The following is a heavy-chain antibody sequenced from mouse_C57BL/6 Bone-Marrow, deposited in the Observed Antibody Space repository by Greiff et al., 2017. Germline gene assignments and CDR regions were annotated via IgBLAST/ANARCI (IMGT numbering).Heavy chain of an antibody. V-gene: IGHV1-82*01. CDR3: APTDLPIDY. CDR1: GYAFSSSW. Sequence: VKLVESGPELVKPGASVKISCKASGYAFSSSWMNWVKQRPGKGLEWIGRIYPGDGDTKYNGTFKGKATLTADKSSSTACMQLSSLTTEDSAVSFCAPTDLPIDYWGQGTSVTVSS. D-gene: IGHD2-10*01. J-gene: IGHJ4*01. CDR2: IYPGDGDT.